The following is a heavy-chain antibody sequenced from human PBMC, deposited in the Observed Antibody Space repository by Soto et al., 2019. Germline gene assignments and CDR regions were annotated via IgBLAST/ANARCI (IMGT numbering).Heavy chain of an antibody. D-gene: IGHD3-10*01. CDR1: GFSFTGYY. V-gene: IGHV1-2*02. CDR2: INAHSGGT. J-gene: IGHJ4*02. CDR3: AKDSYGSGSSIDY. Sequence: ASVKVSCKASGFSFTGYYIHWLRQAPGQGLEWMGWINAHSGGTGYAQKFQGRVTLTRDTSIATAYLQMNGLRAEDTAVYYCAKDSYGSGSSIDYWGQGTLVTVSS.